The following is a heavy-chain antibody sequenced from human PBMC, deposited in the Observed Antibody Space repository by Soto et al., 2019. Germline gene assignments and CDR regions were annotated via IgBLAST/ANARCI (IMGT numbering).Heavy chain of an antibody. D-gene: IGHD2-8*01. CDR1: GFTFSSYA. CDR2: ISGSGGST. Sequence: GGSLRLSCAASGFTFSSYAMSWVRQAPGKGLEWVSAISGSGGSTYYADSVKGRFTISRDNSKNTLYLQMNSLRAEDTAVYYCAKGGSPVMAIYYFDYWGQGTLVTVSS. CDR3: AKGGSPVMAIYYFDY. J-gene: IGHJ4*02. V-gene: IGHV3-23*01.